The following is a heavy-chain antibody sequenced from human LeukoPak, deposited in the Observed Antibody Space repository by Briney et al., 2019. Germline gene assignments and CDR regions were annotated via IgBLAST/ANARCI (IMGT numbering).Heavy chain of an antibody. CDR2: ITWNSDNI. D-gene: IGHD4-17*01. V-gene: IGHV3-9*01. J-gene: IGHJ4*02. CDR3: ARGSKPYGEYIRSRIHYFDY. Sequence: GGSLRLSCAASGFTFSSYEMNWVRQAPGKGLEWVSGITWNSDNIEYADSVKGRFTISRDNAKNSLYLQMNSLRAEDTAVYYCARGSKPYGEYIRSRIHYFDYWGQGTLVTVSS. CDR1: GFTFSSYE.